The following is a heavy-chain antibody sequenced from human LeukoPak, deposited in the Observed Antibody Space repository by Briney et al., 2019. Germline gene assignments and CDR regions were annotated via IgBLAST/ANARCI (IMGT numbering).Heavy chain of an antibody. CDR3: ARSALGRGNWFDP. J-gene: IGHJ5*02. D-gene: IGHD3-16*01. V-gene: IGHV1-46*01. Sequence: ASVKVSCKASGYTFTSYYMHWVRQAPGHGLEWMGIINPSAGSTAYAQKFQGRVAMTRDTSTSTVYMELSSLRSDDTAVYYCARSALGRGNWFDPWGQGTLVTVSS. CDR1: GYTFTSYY. CDR2: INPSAGST.